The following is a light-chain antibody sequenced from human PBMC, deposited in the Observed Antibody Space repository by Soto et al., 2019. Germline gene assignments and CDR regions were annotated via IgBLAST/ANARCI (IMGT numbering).Light chain of an antibody. CDR1: SSNIGAGYD. CDR2: GDS. J-gene: IGLJ1*01. CDR3: QSSDSRLSGSDV. V-gene: IGLV1-40*01. Sequence: QSVLTQPPSVSGAPGQRVTISCTGSSSNIGAGYDVNWYQQLPGTAPKLLIFGDSNRPSGVPDRFSGSKSGTSASLAITGLQDVDEAYYYCQSSDSRLSGSDVFGTGTKLTVL.